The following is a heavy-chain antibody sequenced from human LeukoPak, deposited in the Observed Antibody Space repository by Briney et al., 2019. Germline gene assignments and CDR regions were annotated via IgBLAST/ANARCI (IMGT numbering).Heavy chain of an antibody. CDR2: ISGSGGST. CDR3: AKVRGWYYYYDY. D-gene: IGHD6-19*01. CDR1: GFTFSSYA. J-gene: IGHJ4*02. Sequence: PGGSLRLSCAASGFTFSSYAMSWVRQASGKGLEWVSAISGSGGSTYYADSVKGRFTISRDNSKNTLYLQMNSLRAEDTAVYYCAKVRGWYYYYDYWGQGTLVIVSS. V-gene: IGHV3-23*01.